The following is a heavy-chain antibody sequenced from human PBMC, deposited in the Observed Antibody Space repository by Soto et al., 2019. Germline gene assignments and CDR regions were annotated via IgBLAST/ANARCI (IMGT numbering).Heavy chain of an antibody. CDR2: IYWDDDK. Sequence: QITLKESGPTLVKPTQTLTLTCTFSGFSLSTSGVGVGWIRQPPGKALEWLALIYWDDDKRYSPPLKSRLTITKDTSKNQVVLTMTNMDPVDTATYYCAHRSISAATPLYWGQGTLVTVSS. D-gene: IGHD2-15*01. CDR3: AHRSISAATPLY. CDR1: GFSLSTSGVG. V-gene: IGHV2-5*02. J-gene: IGHJ4*02.